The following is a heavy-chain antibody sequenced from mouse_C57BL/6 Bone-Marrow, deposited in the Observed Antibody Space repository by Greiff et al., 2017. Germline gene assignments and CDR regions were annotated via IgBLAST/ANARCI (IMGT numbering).Heavy chain of an antibody. D-gene: IGHD2-5*01. CDR1: GYTFTGYW. CDR2: ILPGSGST. J-gene: IGHJ1*03. CDR3: AREGFYSNYVYCYFDV. Sequence: QVQLQQSGAELMKPGASVKLSCKATGYTFTGYWIEWVKQRPGHGLEWIGEILPGSGSTNYNEKFKGKATLTADTSSNTAYMQLSSLTTEDSAIYYGAREGFYSNYVYCYFDVWGTGTTVTVSS. V-gene: IGHV1-9*01.